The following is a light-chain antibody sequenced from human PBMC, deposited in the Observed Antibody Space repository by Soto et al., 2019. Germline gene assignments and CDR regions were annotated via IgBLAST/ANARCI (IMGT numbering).Light chain of an antibody. V-gene: IGLV1-40*01. J-gene: IGLJ1*01. CDR1: SSKIGAGYD. CDR3: QSYDSSLSGLYV. Sequence: QSLLTQPPPVSGAPGQRVTISCTGSSSKIGAGYDVHWYQQLPGTAPKLLIYGNSNRPSGVPDRFSGSKSGTSASLAITGLQAEDEADYYCQSYDSSLSGLYVFGTGTKVTVL. CDR2: GNS.